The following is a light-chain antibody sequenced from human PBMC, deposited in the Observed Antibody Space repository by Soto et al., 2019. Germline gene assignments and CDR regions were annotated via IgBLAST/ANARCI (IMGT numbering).Light chain of an antibody. V-gene: IGKV1-39*01. CDR1: QNIIKS. CDR2: TAS. J-gene: IGKJ1*01. CDR3: QQSFSKPWT. Sequence: DIQMTQSPSSLSASVGDKITITCRASQNIIKSLNWYQQRPGQAPKLLINTASGLQSEVPSRFSGSGSGTDFTLTISSLQPEDFATYFCQQSFSKPWTFGQGTKVDI.